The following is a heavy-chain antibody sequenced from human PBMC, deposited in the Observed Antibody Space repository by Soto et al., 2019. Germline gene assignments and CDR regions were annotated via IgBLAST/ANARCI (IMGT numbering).Heavy chain of an antibody. D-gene: IGHD2-15*01. CDR3: AKGFPVRGGGSCYYNRDLCDPYDY. CDR1: GFTFSSYA. V-gene: IGHV3-23*01. Sequence: GGSLRLSCAASGFTFSSYAMSWVRQAPGKGLEWVSAISGSGGSTYYADSVKGRFTISRDNSKNTLYLQMNSLRAEDTAVYYCAKGFPVRGGGSCYYNRDLCDPYDYWGQGTLVTVSS. CDR2: ISGSGGST. J-gene: IGHJ4*02.